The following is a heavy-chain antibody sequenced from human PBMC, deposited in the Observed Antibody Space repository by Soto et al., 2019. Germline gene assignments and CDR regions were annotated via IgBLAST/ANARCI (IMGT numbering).Heavy chain of an antibody. V-gene: IGHV1-69*13. CDR1: GGTFSSYA. J-gene: IGHJ3*02. D-gene: IGHD5-12*01. CDR2: IIPIFGTA. Sequence: SVKVSCKASGGTFSSYAISWVRQAPGQGLEWMGGIIPIFGTANYAQKFQGRVTITADESTSTAYMELSSLRSEDTAVYYCARGASGYDFGAFDIWGQGTMVTVS. CDR3: ARGASGYDFGAFDI.